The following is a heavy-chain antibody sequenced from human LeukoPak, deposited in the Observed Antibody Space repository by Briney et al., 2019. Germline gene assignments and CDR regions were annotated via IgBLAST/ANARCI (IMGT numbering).Heavy chain of an antibody. V-gene: IGHV1-2*06. Sequence: ASVKVSCKASGYTFTGYYMHWVQQAPGQGLEWMGRINPSSGGTNCAQKFQGRVTMTRDTSISTAYMELSRLRSDDTAVYYCARDWYVRDVMDVWGQGTTVTVSS. J-gene: IGHJ6*02. CDR2: INPSSGGT. D-gene: IGHD6-13*01. CDR3: ARDWYVRDVMDV. CDR1: GYTFTGYY.